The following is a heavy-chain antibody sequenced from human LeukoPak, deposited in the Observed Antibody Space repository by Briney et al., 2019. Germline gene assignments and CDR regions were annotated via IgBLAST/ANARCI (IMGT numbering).Heavy chain of an antibody. J-gene: IGHJ4*02. Sequence: ASVKVSCKTSGYTFIGYYLHWVRQAPGQGLEWMAWISAHSGDTDYAQKFQGRVTMTRDTSITTAYMELSSLRADDTAVYYCAREYCSGGSCHQAFDYWGPGTLVTVSS. D-gene: IGHD2-15*01. V-gene: IGHV1-2*02. CDR3: AREYCSGGSCHQAFDY. CDR2: ISAHSGDT. CDR1: GYTFIGYY.